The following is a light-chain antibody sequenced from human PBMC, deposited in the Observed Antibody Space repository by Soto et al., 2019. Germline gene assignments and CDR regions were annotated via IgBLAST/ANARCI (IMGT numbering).Light chain of an antibody. CDR3: QQSYSTPRT. J-gene: IGKJ1*01. CDR2: GAH. Sequence: DIQMTQSPSSVSASVGDRVTITCRASQGISSWLAWYQQKPGKAPKLLIFGAHALQTGVPSRFSGSGSGTDFTLTISSLQPEDFATYYCQQSYSTPRTFGQGTKVDIK. CDR1: QGISSW. V-gene: IGKV1-12*01.